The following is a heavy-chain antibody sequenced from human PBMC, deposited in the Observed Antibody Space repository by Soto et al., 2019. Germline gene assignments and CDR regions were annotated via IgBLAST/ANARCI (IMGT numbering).Heavy chain of an antibody. Sequence: VGSLRLSCAASGFIFKMYWMHWVRQSPGKGLVWISRIYNDGTYSDYADSVRGRFTISRDNVNDTLYLQMNNLRAEDSGLYYCTRGPRPISTGTGAYWGQGTQVTVSS. CDR3: TRGPRPISTGTGAY. V-gene: IGHV3-74*01. J-gene: IGHJ4*02. CDR1: GFIFKMYW. CDR2: IYNDGTYS. D-gene: IGHD3-10*01.